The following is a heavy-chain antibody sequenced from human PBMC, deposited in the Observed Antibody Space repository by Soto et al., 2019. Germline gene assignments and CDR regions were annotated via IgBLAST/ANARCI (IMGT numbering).Heavy chain of an antibody. Sequence: SVKVSCKASGGTFSSYAISWVRQAPGQGLEWMGGIIPIFGTANYAQKFQGRVTITADESTSTVYRELSSLRSKDSAVYYCARDGEMDRERIVVGPAAADYYYYGRDVWGQGTTVTVSS. CDR1: GGTFSSYA. D-gene: IGHD2-2*01. CDR2: IIPIFGTA. V-gene: IGHV1-69*13. CDR3: ARDGEMDRERIVVGPAAADYYYYGRDV. J-gene: IGHJ6*02.